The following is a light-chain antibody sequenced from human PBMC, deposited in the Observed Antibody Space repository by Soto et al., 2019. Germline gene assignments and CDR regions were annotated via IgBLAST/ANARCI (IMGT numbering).Light chain of an antibody. Sequence: DIQMTQSPSTLSGSVGDRVTITCRASQTLSSWLAWYQQKPGQAPKLLIYKASTLKSGVPSRFSGSGSGTEFTLTISNLQPDDFATYYCQHFNSYSEAFGQGTKVDIK. J-gene: IGKJ1*01. CDR2: KAS. V-gene: IGKV1-5*03. CDR1: QTLSSW. CDR3: QHFNSYSEA.